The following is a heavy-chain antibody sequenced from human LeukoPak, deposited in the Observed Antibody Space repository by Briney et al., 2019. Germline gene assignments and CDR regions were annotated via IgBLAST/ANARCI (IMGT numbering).Heavy chain of an antibody. CDR1: GFTFSSYA. CDR2: ISYDGSNK. CDR3: AKDQSIDEC. J-gene: IGHJ4*02. Sequence: QTGGSLRLSCAASGFTFSSYAMHWVRQAPGKGLEWVAVISYDGSNKYYADSVKGRFTISRDNSKKTLYLQMNSLRAEDTAVYYCAKDQSIDECWGQGALVTVSS. V-gene: IGHV3-30*04. D-gene: IGHD2/OR15-2a*01.